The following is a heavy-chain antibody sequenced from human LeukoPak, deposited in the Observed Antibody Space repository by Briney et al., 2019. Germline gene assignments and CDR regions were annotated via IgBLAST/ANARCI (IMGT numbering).Heavy chain of an antibody. Sequence: GGSLRLSCEVSGFIVGDTHMTWVRQAPGKGLEWVSLVYSGITTHYADSVKGRFTISRDNAKNSLYLQMNSLRAEDTAVYYCARENFGDVFDYWGQGTLVTVSS. CDR1: GFIVGDTH. J-gene: IGHJ4*02. CDR3: ARENFGDVFDY. D-gene: IGHD4-17*01. CDR2: VYSGITT. V-gene: IGHV3-53*01.